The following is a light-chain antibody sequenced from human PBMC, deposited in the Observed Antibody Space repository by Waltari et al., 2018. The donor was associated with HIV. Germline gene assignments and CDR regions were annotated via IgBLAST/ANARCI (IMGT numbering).Light chain of an antibody. CDR2: SNN. V-gene: IGLV1-44*01. J-gene: IGLJ2*01. CDR1: SSHLGSNT. Sequence: QSVLTQPPSASGTPGQRVTISCSGSSSHLGSNTVNWYQQLPGTAPKLLIYSNNQRPSGVPYRFSGSKSGTSASLAISGLQSEDEADYYCVAWDDSLNGVVFGGGTKLTVL. CDR3: VAWDDSLNGVV.